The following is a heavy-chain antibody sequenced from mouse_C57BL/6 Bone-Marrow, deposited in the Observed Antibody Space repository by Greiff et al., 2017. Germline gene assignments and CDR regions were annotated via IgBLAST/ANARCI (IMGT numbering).Heavy chain of an antibody. V-gene: IGHV1-47*01. CDR1: GYTFTTYS. D-gene: IGHD4-1*01. J-gene: IGHJ1*03. CDR3: ARRGETEWYVDV. Sequence: QVQLKESGAELVKPGASVKMSCTASGYTFTTYSIEWMKQNHGKSLEWIGNFHPYNDDTKYNEKFKGKATLTVDKSSSTAYLELSRLTSDDSAVYVYARRGETEWYVDVGGTGTTVTVSS. CDR2: FHPYNDDT.